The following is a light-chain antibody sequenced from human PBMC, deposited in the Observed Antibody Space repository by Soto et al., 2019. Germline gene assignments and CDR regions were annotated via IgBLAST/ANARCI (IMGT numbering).Light chain of an antibody. CDR2: GAS. CDR1: QSVSSDY. J-gene: IGKJ3*01. V-gene: IGKV3-20*01. CDR3: QHYDNSPPSVT. Sequence: EIVLTQSPDTLSLSPGERATLSCRASQSVSSDYLVWYQQKPGQAPRLLIYGASRRATGIPDRFSGSGSGTDFILTISRLEPEDFAVYYCQHYDNSPPSVTFGPGXK.